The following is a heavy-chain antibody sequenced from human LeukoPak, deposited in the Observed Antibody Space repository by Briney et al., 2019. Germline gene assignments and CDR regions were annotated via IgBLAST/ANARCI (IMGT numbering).Heavy chain of an antibody. D-gene: IGHD1-26*01. CDR2: IYYSGST. Sequence: KPSETLSLTCTVSGGSISSYYWSWIRQPPGKGLEWIGYIYYSGSTNYNPSLKSRVTTSVDTSKNQFSLKLSSVTAADTAVYYCARDGGSGSYDYWGQGTLVTVSS. CDR1: GGSISSYY. J-gene: IGHJ4*02. CDR3: ARDGGSGSYDY. V-gene: IGHV4-59*12.